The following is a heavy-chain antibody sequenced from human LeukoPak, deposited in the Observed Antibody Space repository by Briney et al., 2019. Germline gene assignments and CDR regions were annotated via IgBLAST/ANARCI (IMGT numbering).Heavy chain of an antibody. J-gene: IGHJ5*02. CDR2: ISGSGGST. CDR1: GITFSSNA. D-gene: IGHD6-6*01. Sequence: GGSLRLSCAASGITFSSNAMSWVRQAPGKGLEWVSAISGSGGSTYYADSVKGRFTISRDNSKNTLYLQMNSLRAEDTAVYYCAKETGDSSSNWFDPWGQGTLVTVSS. V-gene: IGHV3-23*01. CDR3: AKETGDSSSNWFDP.